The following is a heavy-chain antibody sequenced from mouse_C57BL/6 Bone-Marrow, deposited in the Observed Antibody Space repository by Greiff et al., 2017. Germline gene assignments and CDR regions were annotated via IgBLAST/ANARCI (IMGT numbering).Heavy chain of an antibody. CDR1: GYPFTSYW. J-gene: IGHJ1*03. V-gene: IGHV1-52*01. Sequence: VNVVESGAELVRPGSSVKLSCKASGYPFTSYWMHWVKQRPIQGLEWIGNIDPSDSETHYNQTFKDKAPLTVDKSSSTSFMQRSSLTSEDSEVYYCARKGYFDVWGTGTTVTVSS. CDR3: ARKGYFDV. CDR2: IDPSDSET.